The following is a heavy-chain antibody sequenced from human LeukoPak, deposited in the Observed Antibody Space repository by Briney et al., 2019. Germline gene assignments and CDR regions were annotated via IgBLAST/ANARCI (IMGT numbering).Heavy chain of an antibody. V-gene: IGHV3-23*01. CDR2: ISGSGGST. J-gene: IGHJ4*02. Sequence: GGTLRLSCAASGFTFSSYGMSWVRQAPGKGLEWVSTISGSGGSTYYADSVKGRFTISRDNSKNTLYLLMIGLRAEDTAVYYCATRSDYGDLTKWAQGTLVPVSS. CDR1: GFTFSSYG. D-gene: IGHD4-17*01. CDR3: ATRSDYGDLTK.